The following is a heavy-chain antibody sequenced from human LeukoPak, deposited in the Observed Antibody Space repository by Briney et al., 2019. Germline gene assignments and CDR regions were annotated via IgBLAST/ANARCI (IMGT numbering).Heavy chain of an antibody. CDR3: AMEGDYSTFDY. J-gene: IGHJ4*02. CDR2: INSDGSST. V-gene: IGHV3-74*01. Sequence: GGPLRLPCVVSGFTFSSYWMHWVRHATGKGLVWVSRINSDGSSTNYADSVKGRFTISRDDAKNKLYLQMNSLRAEATAEYDCAMEGDYSTFDYWGQGTLVTVSS. CDR1: GFTFSSYW. D-gene: IGHD4-11*01.